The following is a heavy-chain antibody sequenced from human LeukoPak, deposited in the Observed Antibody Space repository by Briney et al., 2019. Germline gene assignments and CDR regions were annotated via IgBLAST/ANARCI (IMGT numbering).Heavy chain of an antibody. J-gene: IGHJ5*02. CDR2: INHSGST. Sequence: SQTLSLTCAVSGGSISSGGYSWSWIRQPPGKGLEWIGEINHSGSTNYNPSLKSRVTISVDTSKNQFSLKLSSVTAADTAVYYCARGGWEYCSSTSCYYGGWFDPWGQGTLVTVSS. CDR1: GGSISSGGYS. V-gene: IGHV4-30-2*01. D-gene: IGHD2-2*01. CDR3: ARGGWEYCSSTSCYYGGWFDP.